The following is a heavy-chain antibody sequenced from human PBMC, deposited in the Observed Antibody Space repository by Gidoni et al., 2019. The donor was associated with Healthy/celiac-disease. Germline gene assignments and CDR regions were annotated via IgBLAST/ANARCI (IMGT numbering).Heavy chain of an antibody. CDR3: TRHSIVVVPAAPSGDAFDI. CDR1: GFTFSGSA. V-gene: IGHV3-73*02. D-gene: IGHD2-2*01. J-gene: IGHJ3*02. CDR2: IRSKANSYAP. Sequence: EVQLVESGGGLVQPGGSLKLSCAAPGFTFSGSAMHWVRQASGKGLEWVGRIRSKANSYAPAYAASVKGRFTISRDDSKNTAYLQMNSLKTEDTAVYYCTRHSIVVVPAAPSGDAFDIWGQGTMVTVSS.